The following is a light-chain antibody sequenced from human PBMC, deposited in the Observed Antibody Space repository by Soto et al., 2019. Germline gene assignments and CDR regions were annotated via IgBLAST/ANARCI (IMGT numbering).Light chain of an antibody. J-gene: IGKJ5*01. CDR3: QQYHTSPIT. V-gene: IGKV4-1*01. CDR2: RAS. CDR1: LSLLYTSNNRHY. Sequence: DIVMTQSPDSLAVPLGGRATVNCRSSLSLLYTSNNRHYLAWFQQKPGQPPKLLIYRASTRYSGVPDRFSGSGSGTDFTLTISSLQAEDVAVYYCQQYHTSPITFGQGTRLEI.